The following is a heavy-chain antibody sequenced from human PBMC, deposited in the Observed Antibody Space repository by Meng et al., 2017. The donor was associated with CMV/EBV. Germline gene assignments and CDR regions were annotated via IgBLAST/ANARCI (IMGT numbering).Heavy chain of an antibody. D-gene: IGHD5-18*01. CDR3: ARDPRRGYSYGG. J-gene: IGHJ4*02. Sequence: SVKVSCKASGGTFSSYTISWVRQAPGQGLEWMGGIIPILGIANYAQKFQGRVTITADKSTSTAYMELSSLRSEDTAVYYCARDPRRGYSYGGWGQGTLVTVSS. V-gene: IGHV1-69*10. CDR1: GGTFSSYT. CDR2: IIPILGIA.